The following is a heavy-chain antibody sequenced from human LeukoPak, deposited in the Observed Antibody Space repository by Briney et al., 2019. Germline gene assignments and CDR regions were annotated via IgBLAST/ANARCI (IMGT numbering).Heavy chain of an antibody. V-gene: IGHV3-74*01. J-gene: IGHJ6*02. D-gene: IGHD3-10*01. CDR2: INSDGSST. Sequence: GGSLRLSCAASGFTFSNYWMHWVRQAPGKGLVWVSRINSDGSSTTYADSVKGRFTISRDSAKNTLYLQMNSLRAEDTAVYYCARDYGRSRDYGMDVWGQGTTVTVSS. CDR3: ARDYGRSRDYGMDV. CDR1: GFTFSNYW.